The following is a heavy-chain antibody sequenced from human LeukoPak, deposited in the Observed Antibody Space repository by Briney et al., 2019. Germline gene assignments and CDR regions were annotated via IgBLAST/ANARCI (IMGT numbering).Heavy chain of an antibody. CDR3: ARTAVNAFDI. V-gene: IGHV3-48*03. CDR2: ISSSGGTI. D-gene: IGHD2-21*02. J-gene: IGHJ3*02. CDR1: GFTFDDYA. Sequence: GGSLRLSCAASGFTFDDYAVHWVRQAPGKGLEWVSYISSSGGTIYYADSMKGRFTISRDNAKNSLYLQMNSLRAEDTAVYYCARTAVNAFDIWGQGTMVTVSS.